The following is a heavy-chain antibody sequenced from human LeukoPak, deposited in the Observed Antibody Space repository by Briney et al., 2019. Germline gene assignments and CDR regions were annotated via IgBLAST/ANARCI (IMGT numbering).Heavy chain of an antibody. CDR3: AKDPASSGYFDY. CDR1: GFTFDDYT. V-gene: IGHV3-43*01. CDR2: ISWDGGST. D-gene: IGHD3-22*01. J-gene: IGHJ4*02. Sequence: GGSLRLSCAASGFTFDDYTMHWVRQAPGKGLEWVSLISWDGGSTYYADSVKGRFTISRDNSKNSLYLQMNSLRTEDTAVYYCAKDPASSGYFDYWGQGTLVTVSS.